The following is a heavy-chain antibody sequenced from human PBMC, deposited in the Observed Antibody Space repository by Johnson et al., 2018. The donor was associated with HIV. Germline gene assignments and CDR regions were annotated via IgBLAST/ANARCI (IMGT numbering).Heavy chain of an antibody. CDR1: GFTFSDYY. D-gene: IGHD6-13*01. V-gene: IGHV3-11*04. Sequence: QGQLVESGGGLVKPGGSLRLSCAASGFTFSDYYMSWIRQAPGKGLEWVSYISSSGSTIYYADSVKGRFTISRDNAKNSLYLQMNSLRAEDTAVYYCARALKRIAAADDAFDIWGQGTMVTVSS. CDR3: ARALKRIAAADDAFDI. CDR2: ISSSGSTI. J-gene: IGHJ3*02.